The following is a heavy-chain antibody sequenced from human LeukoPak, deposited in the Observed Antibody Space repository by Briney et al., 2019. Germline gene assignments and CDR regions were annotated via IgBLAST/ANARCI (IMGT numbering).Heavy chain of an antibody. CDR2: ISSSSSYI. CDR1: GFTFSSYS. V-gene: IGHV3-21*01. Sequence: GGSLRLSCAASGFTFSSYSMNWVRQAPGKGLEWVSSISSSSSYIYYADSVKGRFTISRDNAKNSLYLQMNSLRAEDTAVYYCARDFSRYFDWLPQGYYYYGMDVWGQGTTVIVSS. CDR3: ARDFSRYFDWLPQGYYYYGMDV. J-gene: IGHJ6*02. D-gene: IGHD3-9*01.